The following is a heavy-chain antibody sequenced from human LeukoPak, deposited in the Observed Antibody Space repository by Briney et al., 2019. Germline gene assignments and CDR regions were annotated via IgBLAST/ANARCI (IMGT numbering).Heavy chain of an antibody. CDR2: IKSKGAGETT. D-gene: IGHD3-10*01. CDR3: ATDLGLTMIRGVIVH. V-gene: IGHV3-15*01. J-gene: IGHJ4*02. Sequence: PGGTLRLSCAASGFTFTNAWMTWVRQAPGKGLEWVGRIKSKGAGETTDYAAPVKGRFTMSRDGSEATLYLQMNSLKAEDTAVYYCATDLGLTMIRGVIVHWGQGALVTVSS. CDR1: GFTFTNAW.